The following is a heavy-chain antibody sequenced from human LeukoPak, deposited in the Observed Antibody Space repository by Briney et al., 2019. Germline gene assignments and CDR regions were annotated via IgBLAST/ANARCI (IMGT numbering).Heavy chain of an antibody. D-gene: IGHD6-13*01. CDR2: ISYDGSNK. CDR1: GFTFSSYA. J-gene: IGHJ4*02. CDR3: ARGTITAAGTVPDDY. V-gene: IGHV3-30-3*01. Sequence: PGGSLRLSCAASGFTFSSYAMHWVRQAPGKGLEWVAVISYDGSNKYYADSVKGRFTISRDNSKNTLYLQMNSLRAEDTAVYYCARGTITAAGTVPDDYWGQGTLVTVSS.